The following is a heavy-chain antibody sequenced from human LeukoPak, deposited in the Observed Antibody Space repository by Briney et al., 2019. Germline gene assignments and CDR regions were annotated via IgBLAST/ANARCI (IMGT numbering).Heavy chain of an antibody. J-gene: IGHJ4*02. CDR1: GFTFSSYA. CDR3: AKGRNGYYNY. Sequence: PGGSLRFSCAASGFTFSSYAMSWVRQAPGNGLEWVSAISGSGGSTYYADSVKGRFTISRDNSKNTLYLQMNSLRAEDTAVYYCAKGRNGYYNYWGQGTLVTVSS. CDR2: ISGSGGST. V-gene: IGHV3-23*01. D-gene: IGHD2-8*01.